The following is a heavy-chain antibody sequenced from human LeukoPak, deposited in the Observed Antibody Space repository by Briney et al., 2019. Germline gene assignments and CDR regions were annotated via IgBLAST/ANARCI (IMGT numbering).Heavy chain of an antibody. V-gene: IGHV3-33*01. CDR2: IWYDGSNK. CDR3: ARDGGAARMVYYYYYMDV. J-gene: IGHJ6*03. CDR1: GFTFSSYG. Sequence: TGRSLRLSCAASGFTFSSYGMHWVRQAPGKGLEWVAVIWYDGSNKYYADSVKGRFTISRDNSKNTLYLQMNSLRAEDTAVYYFARDGGAARMVYYYYYMDVWGKGTTVTVSS. D-gene: IGHD6-6*01.